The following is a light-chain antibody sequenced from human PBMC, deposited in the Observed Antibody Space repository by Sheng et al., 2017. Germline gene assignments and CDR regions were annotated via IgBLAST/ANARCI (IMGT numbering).Light chain of an antibody. V-gene: IGKV1-9*01. CDR2: AAS. CDR3: QQLNSYPRT. CDR1: QGISSY. J-gene: IGKJ1*01. Sequence: IQLTQSPSSLSASVGGRVTITCRASQGISSYLAWYQQIPGTAPKLLIYAASTLQSGVPSRFSGSGSGTDFTLTISSLQPEDFATYYCQQLNSYPRTFGQGTKVEIK.